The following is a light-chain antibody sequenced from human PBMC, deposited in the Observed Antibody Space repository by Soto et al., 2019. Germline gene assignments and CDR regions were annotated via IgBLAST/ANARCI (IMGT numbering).Light chain of an antibody. V-gene: IGKV3-15*01. Sequence: EIVMTQSPATLSGSPGEGATLSCRASQGIGSTLAWYQQKPGQTPRLLIYDTSIRATGVPARFRGSASGTEFTLTITSLQSEDFAIYYCQHYANWPLTFGGGTKVDIK. CDR1: QGIGST. CDR3: QHYANWPLT. J-gene: IGKJ4*01. CDR2: DTS.